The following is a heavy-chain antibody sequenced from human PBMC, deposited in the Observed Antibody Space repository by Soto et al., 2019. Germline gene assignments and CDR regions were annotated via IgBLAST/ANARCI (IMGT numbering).Heavy chain of an antibody. CDR2: INHSGST. CDR3: ARGQLLRWLTLGCEFDY. J-gene: IGHJ4*02. Sequence: QVQLQQWGAGLLKPSETLSLTCAVYGGSFSGYYWSWIRQPPGKGLEWIGEINHSGSTNYNPSLKSRVTISVDTSKNQFSLKLSSVTAADTAVYYCARGQLLRWLTLGCEFDYWGQGTLVTVSS. V-gene: IGHV4-34*01. D-gene: IGHD4-17*01. CDR1: GGSFSGYY.